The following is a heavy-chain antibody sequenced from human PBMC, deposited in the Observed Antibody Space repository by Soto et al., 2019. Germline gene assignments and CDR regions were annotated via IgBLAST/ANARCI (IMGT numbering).Heavy chain of an antibody. CDR1: GFSISSYY. CDR2: IYYSGST. D-gene: IGHD5-12*01. V-gene: IGHV4-59*01. J-gene: IGHJ4*02. Sequence: SETLSLTCPFSGFSISSYYWSWIRQPPGKGLEWIGYIYYSGSTNYNPSLKSRVTISVDTSKNQFSLKLSSVTAADTAVYYCARGASGYGDLDYWGQGTLVTVSS. CDR3: ARGASGYGDLDY.